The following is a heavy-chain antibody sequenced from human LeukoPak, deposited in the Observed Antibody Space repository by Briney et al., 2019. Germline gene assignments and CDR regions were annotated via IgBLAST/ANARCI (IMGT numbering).Heavy chain of an antibody. CDR3: AKPIQLWSNPFDY. V-gene: IGHV3-23*01. CDR2: ISGSGGST. J-gene: IGHJ4*02. D-gene: IGHD5-18*01. Sequence: GGSLRLSCAASGFTFSTYAMSWVRQAAGKGREWVSAISGSGGSTYYADSVKGRFTIARDNSKNTLYLQMNSLRAEDTAVYYCAKPIQLWSNPFDYWGQGTLVTVS. CDR1: GFTFSTYA.